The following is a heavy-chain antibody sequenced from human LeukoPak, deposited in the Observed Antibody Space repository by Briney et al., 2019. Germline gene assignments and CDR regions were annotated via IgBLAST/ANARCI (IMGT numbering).Heavy chain of an antibody. J-gene: IGHJ4*02. CDR3: AKEGHTATGYAACY. D-gene: IGHD5-18*01. CDR2: ISGSGGST. Sequence: QSSETLSLTCSVSGGSIRSSSYYWGWIRQPPGKGLEWVSAISGSGGSTYYADSVKGRYTISRDNSKNTLYLQMNSLRAEDTAAYYCAKEGHTATGYAACYWGQGTLVTVSS. V-gene: IGHV3-23*01. CDR1: GGSIRSSSYY.